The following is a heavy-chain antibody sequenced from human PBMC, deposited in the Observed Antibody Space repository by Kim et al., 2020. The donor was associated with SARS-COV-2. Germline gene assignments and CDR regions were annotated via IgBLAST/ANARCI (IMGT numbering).Heavy chain of an antibody. CDR1: GFTFSIYA. Sequence: GGSLRLSCAASGFTFSIYAMSWVRQAPGKGLEWVSAISGSGGSTDYADSVKGRFTISRDNSKNTLYLQMNSLRAEDTAVYYCATYVWGSYRYTHFDYWGQGTLLTVSS. CDR3: ATYVWGSYRYTHFDY. CDR2: ISGSGGST. V-gene: IGHV3-23*01. D-gene: IGHD3-16*02. J-gene: IGHJ4*02.